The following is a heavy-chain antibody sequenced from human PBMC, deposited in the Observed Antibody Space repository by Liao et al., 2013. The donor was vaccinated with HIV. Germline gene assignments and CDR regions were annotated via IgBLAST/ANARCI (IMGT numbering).Heavy chain of an antibody. CDR2: INHSGST. Sequence: AQLQQWGAGLLKPSETLSLTCAVYGASFNPYYLSWIRQSPGKGLEWIGEINHSGSTKYNPSLESRVTISADTSNNHFSLNLSSVTAADTAVYYCAMTGDNSDYVPLEALNIWGQGTLVTVSA. D-gene: IGHD4-11*01. CDR3: AMTGDNSDYVPLEALNI. V-gene: IGHV4-34*01. CDR1: GASFNPYY. J-gene: IGHJ3*02.